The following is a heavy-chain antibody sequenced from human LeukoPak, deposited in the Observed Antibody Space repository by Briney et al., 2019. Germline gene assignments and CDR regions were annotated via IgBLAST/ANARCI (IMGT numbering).Heavy chain of an antibody. V-gene: IGHV3-74*01. J-gene: IGHJ4*02. CDR1: GFSVSGNW. Sequence: GGSLRLSCAASGFSVSGNWMHWVRQAPGKGLVWVSRINSDGSSTNYADSVRGRFTISRDNAKNTVYLQVNSLRVEDTAVYYCARGSGAYGDFDYWSQGTLVTVSS. D-gene: IGHD6-19*01. CDR2: INSDGSST. CDR3: ARGSGAYGDFDY.